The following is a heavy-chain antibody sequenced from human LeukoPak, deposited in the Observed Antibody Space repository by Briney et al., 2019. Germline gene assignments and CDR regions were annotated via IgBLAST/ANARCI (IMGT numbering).Heavy chain of an antibody. CDR3: ARGGNYYLDY. V-gene: IGHV3-9*01. CDR2: ITWNGGRI. D-gene: IGHD1-1*01. Sequence: PGGSLRLSCAASGFTFDDYAMYWVRQGPGKGLEWVSSITWNGGRIAYADSVKGRFTISRDNGKSTLYLQMNSLRAEDTAVYYCARGGNYYLDYWGQGTLVTVSS. J-gene: IGHJ4*02. CDR1: GFTFDDYA.